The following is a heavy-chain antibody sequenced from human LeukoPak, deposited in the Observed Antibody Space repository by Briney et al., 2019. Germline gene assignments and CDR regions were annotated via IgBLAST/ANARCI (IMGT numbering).Heavy chain of an antibody. V-gene: IGHV3-53*01. Sequence: RAGKSLRLSCAASGFTVSSNYMSWVRQAPGKGLEWVSVIYSGGSTYYADSVKGRFTISRDNSKNTLYLQMNSLRAEDTAVYYCARASIAAADSFDYWGQGTLVTVSS. D-gene: IGHD6-13*01. CDR3: ARASIAAADSFDY. CDR2: IYSGGST. CDR1: GFTVSSNY. J-gene: IGHJ4*02.